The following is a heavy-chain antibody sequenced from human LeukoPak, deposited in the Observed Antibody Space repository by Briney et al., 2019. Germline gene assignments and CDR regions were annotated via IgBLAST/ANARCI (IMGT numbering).Heavy chain of an antibody. Sequence: GGSLRLSCAASGLTVTSNYMTWVRQAPGKGLEWVSLIYSGGSTYYADSVKGRFIISRDNSKNTLSLQMKGLRAEDTAVYYCARVRSSGWPYHWFDPWGQGTVVTVSS. CDR2: IYSGGST. D-gene: IGHD6-19*01. CDR3: ARVRSSGWPYHWFDP. V-gene: IGHV3-66*01. CDR1: GLTVTSNY. J-gene: IGHJ5*02.